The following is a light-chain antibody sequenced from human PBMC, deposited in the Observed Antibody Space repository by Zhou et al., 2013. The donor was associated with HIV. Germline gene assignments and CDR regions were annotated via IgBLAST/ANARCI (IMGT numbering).Light chain of an antibody. CDR3: CSYTNNATLV. CDR2: DVN. V-gene: IGLV2-14*01. J-gene: IGLJ3*02. CDR1: ISDIGLYNY. Sequence: QSALTQPASVSGSPGQSITISCTGTISDIGLYNYVSWYRQHPGKAPKLMIYDVNQRPSGVSNRFSGSKSANTASLTISGLQAEDEALYYCCSYTNNATLVFGGGTTLTVL.